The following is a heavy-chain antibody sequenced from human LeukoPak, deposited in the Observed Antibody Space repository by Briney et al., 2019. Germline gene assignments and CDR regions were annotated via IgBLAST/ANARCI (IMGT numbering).Heavy chain of an antibody. Sequence: GGSLRLSCAASGFTFSSYAMHWVRQAPGKGLEWVAFIWYDGSIKYYADSVKGRFTISRDNSKNTLYLQMNSLRAEDTAVYYCAKFGTPVAGNFDYWGQGTLVTVSS. V-gene: IGHV3-30*02. CDR2: IWYDGSIK. D-gene: IGHD6-19*01. J-gene: IGHJ4*02. CDR3: AKFGTPVAGNFDY. CDR1: GFTFSSYA.